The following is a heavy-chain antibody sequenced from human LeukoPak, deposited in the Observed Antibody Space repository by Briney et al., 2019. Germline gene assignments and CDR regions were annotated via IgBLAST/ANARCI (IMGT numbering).Heavy chain of an antibody. Sequence: GGSLRLSCAASGFTFSYYIMNWVRQAPGKGLEWVSSITSSNSIYYADSVQGRFTASRDNAKNSLYLQMNSLSADDTAVYYCARDFEERGYYLADFDYWGQGTLVTVSS. V-gene: IGHV3-69-1*01. CDR2: ITSSNSI. D-gene: IGHD3-22*01. CDR1: GFTFSYYI. CDR3: ARDFEERGYYLADFDY. J-gene: IGHJ4*02.